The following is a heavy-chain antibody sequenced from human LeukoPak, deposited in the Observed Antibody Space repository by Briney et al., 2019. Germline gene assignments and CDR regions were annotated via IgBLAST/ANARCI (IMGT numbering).Heavy chain of an antibody. D-gene: IGHD2-8*01. J-gene: IGHJ4*02. CDR3: ARGCTNGVCSKRQANFDY. CDR2: ISAYNGNT. V-gene: IGHV1-18*01. Sequence: ASVKVSCKASGYTFTSYGISWVRQAPGQGLEWMGRISAYNGNTNYVQKLQGRVTMTTDTPTSTAYMELRSLRSDDTAVYYCARGCTNGVCSKRQANFDYWGQGTLVTVSS. CDR1: GYTFTSYG.